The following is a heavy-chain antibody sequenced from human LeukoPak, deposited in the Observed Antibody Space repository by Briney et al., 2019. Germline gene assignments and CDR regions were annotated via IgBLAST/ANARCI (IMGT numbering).Heavy chain of an antibody. D-gene: IGHD4-11*01. J-gene: IGHJ4*02. CDR1: GFTFSCYA. CDR2: ISGSGGST. V-gene: IGHV3-23*01. CDR3: AKAQFLGYSNSYYFDY. Sequence: GGSLRLSCAASGFTFSCYAMSWVRQAPGKGLEWVSAISGSGGSTYYADSVKGRFTISRDNSKNTLYLQMNSLRAEDTAVYYCAKAQFLGYSNSYYFDYWGQGTLVTVSS.